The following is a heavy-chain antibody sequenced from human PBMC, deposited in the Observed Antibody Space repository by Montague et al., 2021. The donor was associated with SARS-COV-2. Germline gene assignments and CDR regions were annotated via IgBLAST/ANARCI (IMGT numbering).Heavy chain of an antibody. CDR1: GFTFSSYA. J-gene: IGHJ6*02. D-gene: IGHD2-2*01. CDR3: ARDQGIVVPSWIMDV. Sequence: SLRLSCAASGFTFSSYAMHWVRQAPGKGLEWVAIILYDGINKYYADSVKGRFTISRDNSKNTLFLQMNSLRPEDTAVYYCARDQGIVVPSWIMDVWGQGTTVTVSS. CDR2: ILYDGINK. V-gene: IGHV3-30*04.